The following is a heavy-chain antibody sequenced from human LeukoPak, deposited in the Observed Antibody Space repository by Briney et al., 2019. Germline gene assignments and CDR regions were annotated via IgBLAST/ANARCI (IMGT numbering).Heavy chain of an antibody. V-gene: IGHV5-51*01. D-gene: IGHD3-16*02. Sequence: GESLKISCKGSGYSFTSYWIGWVRQMPGKGLEWMGIIYPGDSDTSYSPSFQGQVTISADKSISTAYLQWSSLKASDTAMYYCARLPVVVFGGVIASGGCDPWGQGTLVTVSS. CDR1: GYSFTSYW. CDR2: IYPGDSDT. CDR3: ARLPVVVFGGVIASGGCDP. J-gene: IGHJ5*02.